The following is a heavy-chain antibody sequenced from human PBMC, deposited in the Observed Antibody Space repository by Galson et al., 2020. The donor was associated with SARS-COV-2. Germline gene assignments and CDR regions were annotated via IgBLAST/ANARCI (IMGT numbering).Heavy chain of an antibody. Sequence: SQTLSLTCAVYGGSFSAYYWSWIRQPPGKGLEWIGEINHSGSTNYNPSLKSRVTLSVDTSKNQFSLKLSSVTAADTAVYFCARGGWVAVAGTFVYGMDVWGQGTTVTVSS. J-gene: IGHJ6*02. D-gene: IGHD6-19*01. CDR1: GGSFSAYY. CDR3: ARGGWVAVAGTFVYGMDV. V-gene: IGHV4-34*01. CDR2: INHSGST.